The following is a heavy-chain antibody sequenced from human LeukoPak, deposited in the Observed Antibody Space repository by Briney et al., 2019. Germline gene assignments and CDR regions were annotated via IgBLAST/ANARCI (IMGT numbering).Heavy chain of an antibody. CDR1: EFTISSYA. CDR3: ARSPNWNDGYYYYGMDV. Sequence: GGSLRLSCAASEFTISSYAMSWVRQAPGKGLEWVSYISSSSTIYYADSVKGRFTISRDNAKNSLYLQMNSLRAEDTAVYYCARSPNWNDGYYYYGMDVWGQGTTVTVSS. D-gene: IGHD1-20*01. V-gene: IGHV3-48*04. CDR2: ISSSSTI. J-gene: IGHJ6*02.